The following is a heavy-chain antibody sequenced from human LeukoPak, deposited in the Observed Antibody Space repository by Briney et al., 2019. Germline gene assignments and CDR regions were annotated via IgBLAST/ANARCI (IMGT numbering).Heavy chain of an antibody. V-gene: IGHV3-11*01. D-gene: IGHD4-11*01. CDR2: ISSSGSTI. CDR1: GFTFIDYY. Sequence: PGGSLRLSCAASGFTFIDYYMSWIRQAPGKGLEWVSYISSSGSTIYYADSVKGRFTISMDNAKHSLFLQMNSLRAEDTAVYYCAREWGGDYSKWRYYYYYYMDVWGKGTTVTVSS. J-gene: IGHJ6*03. CDR3: AREWGGDYSKWRYYYYYYMDV.